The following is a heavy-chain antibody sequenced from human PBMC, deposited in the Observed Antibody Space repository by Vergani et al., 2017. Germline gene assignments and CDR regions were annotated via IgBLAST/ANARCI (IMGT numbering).Heavy chain of an antibody. CDR1: GYTFSDHH. V-gene: IGHV1-2*02. CDR3: ARLASVVVPAARPLDL. D-gene: IGHD2-2*01. J-gene: IGHJ4*02. Sequence: QVQLVQSGAEVGKPGASVKISCKASGYTFSDHHLHWVRQAPGQGLEWVGWININSGATKVAQKFQGRITMGTDTSISTGYMELSSLRSDDTAVYYCARLASVVVPAARPLDLWGQGTLITVSS. CDR2: ININSGAT.